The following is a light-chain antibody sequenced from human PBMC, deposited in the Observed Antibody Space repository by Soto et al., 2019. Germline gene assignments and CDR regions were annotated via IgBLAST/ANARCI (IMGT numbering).Light chain of an antibody. J-gene: IGKJ2*01. CDR3: QQYGSDLYT. CDR2: KAS. V-gene: IGKV1-5*03. Sequence: DIQMTQSPSTLSASVGARVTITCRASQSISDLLVWYQQKPGKAPKLLIYKASTLESGVPSRFSGSGSGTEFTLTISSLQPDDFATYYCQQYGSDLYTFGPGTKLEIK. CDR1: QSISDL.